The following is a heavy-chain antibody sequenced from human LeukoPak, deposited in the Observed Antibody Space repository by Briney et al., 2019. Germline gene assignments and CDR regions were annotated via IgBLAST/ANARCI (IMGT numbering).Heavy chain of an antibody. J-gene: IGHJ3*02. CDR1: GGSFSGYY. V-gene: IGHV4-34*01. CDR3: AGEQLVPSDAFDI. Sequence: SETLSLTCAVYGGSFSGYYWSWIRQPPGKGLEWIGEINHSGSTNYNPSLKSRVTISVDTSKNQFSLKLSSVTAADTAVYYCAGEQLVPSDAFDIWGQGTMVTASS. CDR2: INHSGST. D-gene: IGHD6-6*01.